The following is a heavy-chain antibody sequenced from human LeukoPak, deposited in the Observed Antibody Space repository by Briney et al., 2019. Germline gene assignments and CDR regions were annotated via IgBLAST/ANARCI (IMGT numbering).Heavy chain of an antibody. Sequence: ASVKVSCKASGYTFSGYYMHWVRQAPGQGVEWMGRINPNSGGTNYAQNFQGRVTMTRDTSIGTAYMELSSLTSDDTAVYYCARDGANKVRGVHYYYMDVWGKGTTVTVSS. D-gene: IGHD3-10*01. CDR1: GYTFSGYY. J-gene: IGHJ6*03. CDR2: INPNSGGT. V-gene: IGHV1-2*06. CDR3: ARDGANKVRGVHYYYMDV.